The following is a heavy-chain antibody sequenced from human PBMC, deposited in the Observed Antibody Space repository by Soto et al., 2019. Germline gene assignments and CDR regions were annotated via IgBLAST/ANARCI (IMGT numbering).Heavy chain of an antibody. CDR1: GGSISSYY. V-gene: IGHV4-59*01. CDR3: ARGSWSNFPRY. D-gene: IGHD4-4*01. CDR2: IYYSGST. J-gene: IGHJ4*02. Sequence: SETLSLTGTVSGGSISSYYWSWIRQPPGKGLEWIGYIYYSGSTNYNPSLKSRVTISVDTSKNQFSLKLSSVTAADTAVYYCARGSWSNFPRYWGQGTLVTVSS.